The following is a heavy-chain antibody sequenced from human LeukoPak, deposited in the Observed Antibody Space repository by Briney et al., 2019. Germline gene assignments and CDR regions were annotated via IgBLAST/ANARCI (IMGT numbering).Heavy chain of an antibody. CDR1: GGSISSGGYY. D-gene: IGHD6-13*01. CDR3: ARISSSWYYFDY. J-gene: IGHJ4*02. Sequence: PSQTLSLTCTVSGGSISSGGYYWSWVRQPPGKGLEWIGEIYHSGSTNYNPSLKSRVTISVDRSKNQFSLKLSSVTAADTAVYYCARISSSWYYFDYWGQGTLVTVSS. V-gene: IGHV4-30-2*01. CDR2: IYHSGST.